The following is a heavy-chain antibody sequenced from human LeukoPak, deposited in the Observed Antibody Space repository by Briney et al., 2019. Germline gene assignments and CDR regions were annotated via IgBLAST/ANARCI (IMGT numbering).Heavy chain of an antibody. CDR1: GGSISSGDYY. Sequence: SETLSLTCTVSGGSISSGDYYWSWIRQPLGKGLEWIGYIYYSGSTYYNPSLKSRVTISVDTSKNQFSLKLSSVTAADTAVYYCARGNGDYGNYYYYGMGVWGQGTTVTVSS. CDR2: IYYSGST. V-gene: IGHV4-30-4*08. D-gene: IGHD4-17*01. CDR3: ARGNGDYGNYYYYGMGV. J-gene: IGHJ6*02.